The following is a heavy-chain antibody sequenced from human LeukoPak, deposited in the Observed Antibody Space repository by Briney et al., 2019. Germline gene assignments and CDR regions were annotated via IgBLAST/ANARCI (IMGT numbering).Heavy chain of an antibody. Sequence: PGGSLRLSCAASGFTFSSYAMSWVRQAPGKGLEWVSAISGSGGSTYYADSVKGRFTISRDNSKNTLYPQMNSLRAEDTAVYYCAKAAPLIVVVPAAIPHYWGQGTLVTVSS. J-gene: IGHJ4*02. V-gene: IGHV3-23*01. CDR1: GFTFSSYA. D-gene: IGHD2-2*02. CDR2: ISGSGGST. CDR3: AKAAPLIVVVPAAIPHY.